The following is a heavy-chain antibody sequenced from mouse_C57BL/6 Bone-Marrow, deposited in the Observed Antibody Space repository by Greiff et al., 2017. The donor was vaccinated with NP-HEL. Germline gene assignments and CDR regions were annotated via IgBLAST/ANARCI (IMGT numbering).Heavy chain of an antibody. CDR3: VRHFHYDGSFDY. Sequence: DVKLQESGGGLVQPKGSLKLSCAASGFSFNTYAMNWVRQAPGKGLEWVARIRSKSNNYATYYADSVKDRFTISRDDSESMLYLQMNNLKTEDTAMYYCVRHFHYDGSFDYWGQGTTLTVSS. V-gene: IGHV10-1*01. CDR1: GFSFNTYA. D-gene: IGHD2-3*01. CDR2: IRSKSNNYAT. J-gene: IGHJ2*01.